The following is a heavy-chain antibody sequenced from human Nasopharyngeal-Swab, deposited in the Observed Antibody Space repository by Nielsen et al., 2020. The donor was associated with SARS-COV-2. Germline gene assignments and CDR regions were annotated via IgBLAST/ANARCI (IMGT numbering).Heavy chain of an antibody. CDR3: AKLGIAVAGSDY. Sequence: GESLKISCAASGFTFSSYGMHWVRQAPGKGLEWVAVISYDGSNKYYADFVKGRFTISRDNSKNTLYLQMNSLRAEDTAVYYCAKLGIAVAGSDYWGQGTLVTVSS. CDR1: GFTFSSYG. J-gene: IGHJ4*02. V-gene: IGHV3-30*18. CDR2: ISYDGSNK. D-gene: IGHD6-19*01.